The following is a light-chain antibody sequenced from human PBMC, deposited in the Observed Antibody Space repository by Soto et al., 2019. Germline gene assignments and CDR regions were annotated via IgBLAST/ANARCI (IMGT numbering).Light chain of an antibody. J-gene: IGKJ4*01. CDR1: QSISSS. CDR2: GAS. Sequence: EIVMTQSPVTLSVSPGEGATLSCRASQSISSSLAWYQQKPGQPPKLLIFGASTRATGIPARFSGSGSGTEFTLTITRLQSDDSAIYYCQQYVTLPPNLLTCGGGTKVEI. V-gene: IGKV3-15*01. CDR3: QQYVTLPPNLLT.